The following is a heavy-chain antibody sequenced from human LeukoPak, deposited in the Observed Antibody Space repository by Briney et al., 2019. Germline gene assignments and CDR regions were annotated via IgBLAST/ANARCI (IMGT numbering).Heavy chain of an antibody. Sequence: SETLSLTCTVSGGSISSYYWSWIRQPPGKGLEWMGYIYYSGSTNYNPSLKSRVTISVDTSKNQFSLKLSSVTAADTAVYYCARGEVYRSYYYYGMDVWGQGTTVTVSS. D-gene: IGHD1-14*01. CDR1: GGSISSYY. J-gene: IGHJ6*01. V-gene: IGHV4-59*01. CDR3: ARGEVYRSYYYYGMDV. CDR2: IYYSGST.